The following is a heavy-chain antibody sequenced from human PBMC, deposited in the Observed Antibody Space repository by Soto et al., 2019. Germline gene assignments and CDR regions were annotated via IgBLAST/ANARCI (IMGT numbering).Heavy chain of an antibody. CDR1: GGSFSGYY. CDR3: ARDNTTGLFDY. D-gene: IGHD1-1*01. V-gene: IGHV4-34*01. J-gene: IGHJ4*02. Sequence: QVQLQQWGAGLLKPSETLSLTCAVYGGSFSGYYWTWIRQPPGTGLEWIGEINHSGSTHYNPSLKSRVTISVDTSKNKFSLKLTSVTAADTAVYYCARDNTTGLFDYWGQETLVTVSS. CDR2: INHSGST.